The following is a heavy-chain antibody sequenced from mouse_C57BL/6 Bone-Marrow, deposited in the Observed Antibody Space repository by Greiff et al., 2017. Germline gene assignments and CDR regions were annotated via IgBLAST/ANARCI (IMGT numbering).Heavy chain of an antibody. CDR3: ARHYYGRAWFAY. D-gene: IGHD1-1*01. CDR2: ISDGGSYT. CDR1: GFTFSSYA. Sequence: EVKVEESGGGLVKPGGSLKLSCAASGFTFSSYAMSWVRQTPEKRLEWVATISDGGSYTYYPDNVKGRFTISRDNAKNNLYLQMSHLKSEDTAMYYCARHYYGRAWFAYWGQGTLVTVSA. V-gene: IGHV5-4*03. J-gene: IGHJ3*01.